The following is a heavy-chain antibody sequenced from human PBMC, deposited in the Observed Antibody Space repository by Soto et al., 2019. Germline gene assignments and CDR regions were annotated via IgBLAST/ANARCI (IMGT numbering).Heavy chain of an antibody. CDR1: GFDFSTYS. V-gene: IGHV3-48*04. CDR3: ARDQDYYDLYYHGMDV. D-gene: IGHD3-22*01. J-gene: IGHJ6*02. CDR2: VSMDSDTI. Sequence: GGSLRLSCKASGFDFSTYSMNWVRQAPGKGLEWIAYVSMDSDTIHYADSVKGRFTISRDNAENSPYLQMNSLRAEDTGLYYCARDQDYYDLYYHGMDVWGQGATVTVSS.